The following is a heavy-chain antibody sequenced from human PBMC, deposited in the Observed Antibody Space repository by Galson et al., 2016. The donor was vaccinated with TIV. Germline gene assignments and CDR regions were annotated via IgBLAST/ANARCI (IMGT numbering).Heavy chain of an antibody. CDR2: IADDGST. CDR1: ELIVTDNY. D-gene: IGHD2-21*01. CDR3: ARERRYCGDQCYLRYYYGMDV. Sequence: SLRLSCAASELIVTDNYMTWVRQAPGRGLEWVALIADDGSTFYSDSVKGRFTISRDSSKNVVNLQMNSLRPEDTAVYHCARERRYCGDQCYLRYYYGMDVWGQGTTVTVSS. J-gene: IGHJ6*02. V-gene: IGHV3-66*02.